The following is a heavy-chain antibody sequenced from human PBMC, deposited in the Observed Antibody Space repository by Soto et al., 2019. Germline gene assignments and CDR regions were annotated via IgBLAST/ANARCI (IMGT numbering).Heavy chain of an antibody. D-gene: IGHD3-16*01. CDR1: GFTFSSYG. V-gene: IGHV3-33*01. CDR3: AREGWNAHRPVWGAFDI. J-gene: IGHJ3*02. Sequence: GGSLRLSCAASGFTFSSYGMHWVRQAPGKGLEWVAVIWYDGSNKYYADSVKGRFTISRDNSKDTLYLQMNSLRAEDTAVYYCAREGWNAHRPVWGAFDIWGQGTMVTVSS. CDR2: IWYDGSNK.